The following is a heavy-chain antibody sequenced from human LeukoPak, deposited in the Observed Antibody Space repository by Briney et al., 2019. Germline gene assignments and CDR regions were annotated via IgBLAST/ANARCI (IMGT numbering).Heavy chain of an antibody. V-gene: IGHV1-18*01. CDR3: ARDKPGWGAFDV. Sequence: ASVKVSCKASGYRVCSFAIIWVRQAPGQGLECLGWIAANNDHTHYALNVQGKVTMTTDTSTDTAYMELRNLRSDDTAVYFCARDKPGWGAFDVWGQGTVVTVSS. D-gene: IGHD1-14*01. CDR1: GYRVCSFA. CDR2: IAANNDHT. J-gene: IGHJ3*01.